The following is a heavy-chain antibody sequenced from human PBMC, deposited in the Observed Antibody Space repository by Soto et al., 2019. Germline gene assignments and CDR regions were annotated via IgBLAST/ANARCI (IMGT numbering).Heavy chain of an antibody. CDR2: VNHSGTT. CDR1: GGSFSGYY. CDR3: ARGIGYCSSINCYSSRRLRFDS. D-gene: IGHD2-2*01. J-gene: IGHJ4*02. Sequence: QVQLQQWGAGLLKPSETLSLTCAVYGGSFSGYYWTWIRQSPEKGLEWIGEVNHSGTTYYNPSLKTRVPLSVPTPKNQFSLKMSSVTAADTAVYYCARGIGYCSSINCYSSRRLRFDSWGQGTLVTVSS. V-gene: IGHV4-34*01.